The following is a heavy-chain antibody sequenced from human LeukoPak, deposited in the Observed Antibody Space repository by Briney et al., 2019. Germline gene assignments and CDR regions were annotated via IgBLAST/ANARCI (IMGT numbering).Heavy chain of an antibody. CDR2: IYSGGST. V-gene: IGHV3-66*02. Sequence: GGSLRLSCAASGFTFSSNYMSWVRQAPGKGLEWASVIYSGGSTYYADSVKGRFTISRDNSKNTLYLQMNSLRAEDTAVYYCARGNSGSYRLLDYWGQGTLVTVSS. D-gene: IGHD1-26*01. CDR1: GFTFSSNY. CDR3: ARGNSGSYRLLDY. J-gene: IGHJ4*02.